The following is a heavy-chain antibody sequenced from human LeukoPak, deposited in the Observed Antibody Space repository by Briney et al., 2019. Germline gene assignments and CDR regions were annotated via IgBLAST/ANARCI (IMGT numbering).Heavy chain of an antibody. Sequence: GGSLRLSCAASGFTFSSYSMNWVRQAPGKGLEWVSSISSSSSHRYYADSVKGRFTISRDNAKNSLYLQMNSLRAEDTAVYYCARQSAVAGDYWGQGTLVTVSS. J-gene: IGHJ4*02. V-gene: IGHV3-21*01. D-gene: IGHD6-19*01. CDR2: ISSSSSHR. CDR3: ARQSAVAGDY. CDR1: GFTFSSYS.